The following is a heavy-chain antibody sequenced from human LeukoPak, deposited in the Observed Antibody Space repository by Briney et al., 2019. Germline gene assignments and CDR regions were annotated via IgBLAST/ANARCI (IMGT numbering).Heavy chain of an antibody. D-gene: IGHD6-13*01. CDR1: GFTFSHAW. CDR2: IKSKTDGGTT. Sequence: NPGGSLRLSCAASGFTFSHAWMSWVRQAPGKGLEWVGRIKSKTDGGTTDYAAPVKGRFTISRDDSKNTLYLQMNSLKSEDTAVYYCPTIRGYTSSWPFDYWGQGALVTVSS. CDR3: PTIRGYTSSWPFDY. J-gene: IGHJ4*02. V-gene: IGHV3-15*01.